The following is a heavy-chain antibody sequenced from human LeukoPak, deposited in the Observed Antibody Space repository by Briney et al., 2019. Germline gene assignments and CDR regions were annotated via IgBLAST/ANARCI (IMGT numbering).Heavy chain of an antibody. CDR3: ARDPYSGGYGSYFYYYMDV. J-gene: IGHJ6*03. CDR1: GFTFSNYW. D-gene: IGHD1-26*01. V-gene: IGHV3-48*04. CDR2: ISSSGSTI. Sequence: GGSLRLSCAASGFTFSNYWMHWVRQAPGKGLEWVSYISSSGSTIYYADSVKGRFTISRDNAKNSLYLEMNSLRAEDTAVYYCARDPYSGGYGSYFYYYMDVWGKGTTVTISS.